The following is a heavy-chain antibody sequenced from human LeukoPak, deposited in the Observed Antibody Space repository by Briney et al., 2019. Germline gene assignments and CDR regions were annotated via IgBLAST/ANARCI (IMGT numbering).Heavy chain of an antibody. V-gene: IGHV3-49*04. J-gene: IGHJ6*02. CDR1: GLTFSDYW. CDR3: TRDHFWSAGYYYYGMDV. D-gene: IGHD3-3*01. Sequence: GGSLRLSCAASGLTFSDYWMSWVRQAPGKGLEWVGFIRSKAYGGTTEYAASVKGRFTISRDDSKSIAYLQMNSLKTEDTAVYYCTRDHFWSAGYYYYGMDVWGQGTTVTVSS. CDR2: IRSKAYGGTT.